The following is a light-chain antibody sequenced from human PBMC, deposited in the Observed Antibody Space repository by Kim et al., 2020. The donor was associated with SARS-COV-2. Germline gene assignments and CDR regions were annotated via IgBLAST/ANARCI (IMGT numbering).Light chain of an antibody. J-gene: IGLJ3*02. V-gene: IGLV2-14*04. Sequence: GQSGTISCTGTSSYVGGYKYVSWYQQHPGKAPKLMIYDVNKRPSGVSNRCSGSKSGNTASLTISGLQTEDEADYYCNSYTSSHTWVFGGGTQLTVL. CDR1: SSYVGGYKY. CDR3: NSYTSSHTWV. CDR2: DVN.